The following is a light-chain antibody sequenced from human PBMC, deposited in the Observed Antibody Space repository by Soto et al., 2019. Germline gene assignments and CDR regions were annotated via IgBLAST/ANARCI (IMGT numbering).Light chain of an antibody. J-gene: IGKJ4*01. V-gene: IGKV1-39*01. CDR3: QQSYTLSPLT. CDR1: QSISNY. CDR2: AAS. Sequence: DIQLTQSPSSLSASVGDRVTITCRASQSISNYLNWHQQKPGKPPKVLISAASSLQRGVPSRFSGSGSGTDFTLTISSLHPEDFATYYCQQSYTLSPLTFGGGTKVEI.